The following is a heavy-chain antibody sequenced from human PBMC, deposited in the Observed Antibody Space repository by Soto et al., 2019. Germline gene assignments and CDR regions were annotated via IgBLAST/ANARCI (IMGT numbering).Heavy chain of an antibody. CDR1: GFRFRNYG. J-gene: IGHJ4*02. Sequence: EVQLVESGGGLVQPGGSLRLSCAASGFRFRNYGMTWVRQAPGKGLEWVASIGPDGSEKLYADSVNGRFTVSRDNSENSLGLQMNSLRAEDTAVYYCTRYEWGQGALVTVSS. V-gene: IGHV3-7*01. CDR3: TRYE. CDR2: IGPDGSEK. D-gene: IGHD3-3*01.